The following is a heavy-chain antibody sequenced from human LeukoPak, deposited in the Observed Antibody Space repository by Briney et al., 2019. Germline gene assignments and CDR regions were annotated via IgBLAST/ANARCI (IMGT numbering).Heavy chain of an antibody. D-gene: IGHD5-12*01. J-gene: IGHJ3*02. CDR3: ARDYIVETGVVAFDI. CDR1: GGFISSYF. Sequence: PETLSLTCSVSGGFISSYFWNWIRQPAGKGLEWVGHIYDGGKTNYNPSLRGRATISVDTSSNQFSLELRSVTAADTAVYYCARDYIVETGVVAFDIWGQGTMVSVSS. CDR2: IYDGGKT. V-gene: IGHV4-4*07.